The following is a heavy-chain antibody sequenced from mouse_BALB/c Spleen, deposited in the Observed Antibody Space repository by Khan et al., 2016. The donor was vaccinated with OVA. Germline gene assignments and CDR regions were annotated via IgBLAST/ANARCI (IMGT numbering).Heavy chain of an antibody. Sequence: LVESGPEVKKPGETVKISCKASGYSFTNYGMNWVRQALGKGLKWMGWINTYTGEPTYADDLKGRFAFSLETSASTAYLQINKLKNEDTATYFCASGGYWYFDVWGAGTTVTVSS. CDR2: INTYTGEP. V-gene: IGHV9-3-1*01. J-gene: IGHJ1*01. D-gene: IGHD1-1*02. CDR1: GYSFTNYG. CDR3: ASGGYWYFDV.